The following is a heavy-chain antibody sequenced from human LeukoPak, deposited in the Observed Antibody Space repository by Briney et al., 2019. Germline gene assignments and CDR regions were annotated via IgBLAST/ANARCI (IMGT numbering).Heavy chain of an antibody. D-gene: IGHD3-22*01. CDR1: GLTFSSYP. Sequence: GRSLRLSCAASGLTFSSYPMHWVRQAPGKGLEWVAVISYDGSEKHYADPVKGRFTISRDNSKNTLYPQMSSLRAEDTAMYYCAREGNSGYYPYWGQGILVTVSS. CDR3: AREGNSGYYPY. J-gene: IGHJ4*02. CDR2: ISYDGSEK. V-gene: IGHV3-30-3*01.